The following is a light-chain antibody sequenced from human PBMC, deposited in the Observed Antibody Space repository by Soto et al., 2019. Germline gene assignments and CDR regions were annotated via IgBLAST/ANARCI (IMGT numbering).Light chain of an antibody. CDR2: AAS. CDR1: QGISNY. V-gene: IGKV1-27*01. Sequence: IQITESPSSLSASVGDRVTITCRASQGISNYLAWYQQKPGKVPKLMIYAASTLQSVVPPRVSGSGSVTDYTLTISSLQPEDVAPYYCQTYNSAPPTFGGGTKVEIK. CDR3: QTYNSAPPT. J-gene: IGKJ4*01.